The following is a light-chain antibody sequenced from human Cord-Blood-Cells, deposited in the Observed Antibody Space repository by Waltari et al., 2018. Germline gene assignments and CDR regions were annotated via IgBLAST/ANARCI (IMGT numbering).Light chain of an antibody. V-gene: IGKV3-20*01. Sequence: EIELTQSPGTLSLSPGERATLSCRASQSVSSSYLTWYQQKPGQAPRLLIYGASSRATGIPDRFSGSGSGTDFTLTISRLEPEDFAVYDCQQYGSSPPLTFGGGTKVEIK. CDR1: QSVSSSY. CDR3: QQYGSSPPLT. CDR2: GAS. J-gene: IGKJ4*01.